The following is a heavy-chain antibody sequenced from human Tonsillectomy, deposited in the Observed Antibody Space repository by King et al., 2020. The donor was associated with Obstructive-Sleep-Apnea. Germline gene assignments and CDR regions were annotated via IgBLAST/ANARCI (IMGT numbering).Heavy chain of an antibody. CDR3: VKGRVGVTDQGYFDY. J-gene: IGHJ4*02. Sequence: VQLVESGGGLVQPGRSLRLSCVASGFTFDDYAMQWVRQAPGKGLEWVSGINWSGGRIAYADSVKGRFTISRDNAKNSLYLQMNSLRPEDTALYYCVKGRVGVTDQGYFDYWGQGTLVTVSS. D-gene: IGHD2-21*02. V-gene: IGHV3-9*01. CDR2: INWSGGRI. CDR1: GFTFDDYA.